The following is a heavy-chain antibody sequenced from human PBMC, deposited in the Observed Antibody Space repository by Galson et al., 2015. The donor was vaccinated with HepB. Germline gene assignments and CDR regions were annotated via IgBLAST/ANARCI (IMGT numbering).Heavy chain of an antibody. J-gene: IGHJ2*01. CDR2: ISSNGGST. CDR1: GFTSSSYA. Sequence: SLRLSCAASGFTSSSYAMHWVRQAPGKGLEYVSAISSNGGSTYYANSVKGRFTISRDNSKNTLYLQMGSLRAEDMAVYYCAREDVQQLDWYFDLWAVAPWSLSPQ. D-gene: IGHD6-13*01. CDR3: AREDVQQLDWYFDL. V-gene: IGHV3-64*01.